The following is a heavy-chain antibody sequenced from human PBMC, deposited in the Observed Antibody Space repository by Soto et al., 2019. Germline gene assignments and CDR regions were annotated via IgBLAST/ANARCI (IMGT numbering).Heavy chain of an antibody. D-gene: IGHD3-16*01. V-gene: IGHV1-69*18. CDR1: GGTFSTYT. CDR2: IIPLSGTT. CDR3: ARRLDDRADEGFDV. J-gene: IGHJ3*01. Sequence: QVHLVQSGAEVRKPGSSVKVSCKTSGGTFSTYTIYWVRQAPGQGLEWMGRIIPLSGTTRYAQNFQDRVTITAEEATSPTYMELSSLRAEDTALYYCARRLDDRADEGFDVWGEGTAVTVSA.